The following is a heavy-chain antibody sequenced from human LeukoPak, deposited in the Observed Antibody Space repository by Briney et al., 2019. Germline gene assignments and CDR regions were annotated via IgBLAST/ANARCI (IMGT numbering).Heavy chain of an antibody. D-gene: IGHD6-6*01. J-gene: IGHJ6*03. CDR2: IIPIFGTA. CDR1: GYTFTSYD. V-gene: IGHV1-69*05. CDR3: ARSDYSTSSHMDV. Sequence: ASVKVSCKASGYTFTSYDINWVRQAPGQGLEWMGRIIPIFGTANYAQKFQGRVTITTDESTSTAYMELSSLRSEDTAVYYCARSDYSTSSHMDVWGKGTTVTVSS.